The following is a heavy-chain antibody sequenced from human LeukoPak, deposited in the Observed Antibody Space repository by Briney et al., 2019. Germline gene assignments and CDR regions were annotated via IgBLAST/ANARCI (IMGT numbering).Heavy chain of an antibody. Sequence: SQTLSLTCTVSGGSISSGSYYWSWIRQPAGKGLEWTGRIYTSGSTNYNPSLKSRVTISVDTSKNQFSLKLSSVTAADTAVYYCARDRGTVVVPAAMVFDYWGQGTLVTVSS. J-gene: IGHJ4*02. CDR1: GGSISSGSYY. CDR2: IYTSGST. CDR3: ARDRGTVVVPAAMVFDY. D-gene: IGHD2-2*01. V-gene: IGHV4-61*02.